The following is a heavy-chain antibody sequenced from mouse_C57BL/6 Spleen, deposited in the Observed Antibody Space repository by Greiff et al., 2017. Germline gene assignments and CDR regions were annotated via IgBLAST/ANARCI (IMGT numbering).Heavy chain of an antibody. V-gene: IGHV8-8*01. CDR1: GFSLSTFGMG. Sequence: QVTLKESGPGILQPSPTLSLTCSFSGFSLSTFGMGVGWIRQPSGKGLEWLAHLWWDDDKYYNPALKSRLTISKDTSKNQVFLKIANVDTADTATYYCARANYYGSSFYALDYWGQGTSVTVSS. D-gene: IGHD1-1*01. CDR3: ARANYYGSSFYALDY. CDR2: LWWDDDK. J-gene: IGHJ4*01.